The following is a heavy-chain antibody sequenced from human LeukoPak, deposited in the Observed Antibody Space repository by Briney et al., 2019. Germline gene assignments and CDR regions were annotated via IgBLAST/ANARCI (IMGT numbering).Heavy chain of an antibody. J-gene: IGHJ4*02. Sequence: GGSLTLSCAASGCTFSDYAMNWVRQPPRKGPEWLSSLGGNNIHTKSADFVKDRFTISRDNSKNMLYLQTNSLRAEDTAVYYCARAMAYCGDDCYERGYYFDYWGQGTQVTVSS. CDR2: LGGNNIHT. V-gene: IGHV3-23*01. CDR1: GCTFSDYA. CDR3: ARAMAYCGDDCYERGYYFDY. D-gene: IGHD2-21*02.